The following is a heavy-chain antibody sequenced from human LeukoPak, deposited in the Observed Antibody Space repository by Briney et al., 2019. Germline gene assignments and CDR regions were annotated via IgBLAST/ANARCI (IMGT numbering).Heavy chain of an antibody. CDR3: AREVYSGYYFDY. J-gene: IGHJ4*01. CDR1: GFTFGSYA. V-gene: IGHV3-30*04. CDR2: ISYDGRNK. D-gene: IGHD5-12*01. Sequence: GRSLLLCCAASGFTFGSYAMQWGRRAPGKGLEGVAGISYDGRNKYYADSVKGRFTISRDNSKNTLYLQINSLRAEHTAVYYCAREVYSGYYFDYWGHGPLVTVSS.